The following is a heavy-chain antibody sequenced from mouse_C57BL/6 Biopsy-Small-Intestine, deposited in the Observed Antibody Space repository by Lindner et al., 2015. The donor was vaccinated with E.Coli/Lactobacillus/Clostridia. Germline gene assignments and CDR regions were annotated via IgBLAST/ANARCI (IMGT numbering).Heavy chain of an antibody. D-gene: IGHD4-1*01. CDR1: GYTFSRYC. J-gene: IGHJ3*01. CDR3: ARCADFRTAFDI. V-gene: IGHV9-3*02. Sequence: VKVSCKASGYTFSRYCMSWVRQAPGQGLEWMGWINTNTGNPTYARDFTGRFVFSLDTSVSTAYLQINSLRADDTAIYYCARCADFRTAFDIWGQGTVVTVSS. CDR2: INTNTGNP.